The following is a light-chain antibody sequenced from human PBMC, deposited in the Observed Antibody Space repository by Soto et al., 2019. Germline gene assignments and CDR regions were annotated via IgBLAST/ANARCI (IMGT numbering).Light chain of an antibody. CDR2: GAS. CDR1: QSFSSN. V-gene: IGKV3-15*01. CDR3: QQYTDWPWGT. J-gene: IGKJ4*01. Sequence: EIVTTQSPATLSVSPGERATLSCRASQSFSSNLAWCQQKPGQAPRLLIFGASTRATGIPARFSGSGSGTEFTLTISSLQPEDFAVYYCQQYTDWPWGTFGGGTKVDIK.